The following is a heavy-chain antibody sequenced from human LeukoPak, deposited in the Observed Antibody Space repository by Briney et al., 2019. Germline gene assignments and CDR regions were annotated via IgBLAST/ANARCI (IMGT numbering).Heavy chain of an antibody. V-gene: IGHV3-66*01. D-gene: IGHD5-24*01. J-gene: IGHJ4*02. Sequence: PGGSLRPSCAASGFPVSSNYMSWVRKAPGKGIEWVSVLYSGGSTYYADSVKGRFTISRDNSKNTLYLQMNSLRAEDTAVYYCARCRDGYNSPFDYWGQGTLVTVSS. CDR1: GFPVSSNY. CDR2: LYSGGST. CDR3: ARCRDGYNSPFDY.